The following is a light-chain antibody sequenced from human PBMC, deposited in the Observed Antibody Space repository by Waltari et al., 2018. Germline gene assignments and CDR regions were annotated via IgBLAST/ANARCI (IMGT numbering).Light chain of an antibody. CDR3: QTWGTGIHV. Sequence: HLVLTQAPSASASLGAPVQPTCSLPGESSHYAIDWPQQHPLKGLRPLMTVNADGSHKRGDGVSERFSGSSSDLDRYLILSRLQSDDEADYFCQTWGTGIHVFGSGTRLTV. CDR2: VNADGSH. V-gene: IGLV4-69*01. J-gene: IGLJ2*01. CDR1: GESSHYA.